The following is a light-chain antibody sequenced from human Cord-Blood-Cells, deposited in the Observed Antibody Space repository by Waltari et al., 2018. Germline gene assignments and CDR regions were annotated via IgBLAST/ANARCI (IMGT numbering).Light chain of an antibody. Sequence: DIQMTQSPSSLYASVGDRVTITCRVSQSTSSYLNWYQQKPGKAPKRLIYAASSMQSGFPSRFSGMGSGTDFSLTISSLQPEDFATYYFQQSYSPPWTFGQGTKVEIK. CDR3: QQSYSPPWT. CDR2: AAS. V-gene: IGKV1-39*01. CDR1: QSTSSY. J-gene: IGKJ1*01.